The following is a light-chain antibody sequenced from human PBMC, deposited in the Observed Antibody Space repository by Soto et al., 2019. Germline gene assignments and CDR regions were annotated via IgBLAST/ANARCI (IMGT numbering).Light chain of an antibody. J-gene: IGKJ4*01. V-gene: IGKV1-13*02. CDR2: DAS. Sequence: AIQLTQSPSSLSASVGDSVAITCRASQGISNDLAWYQQKPGKAPKLLIYDASTLESGVTSRFSGSGSGTDFTLTISSLQPEDFATYYCQKCNAHHPLTFGGGTKVDI. CDR1: QGISND. CDR3: QKCNAHHPLT.